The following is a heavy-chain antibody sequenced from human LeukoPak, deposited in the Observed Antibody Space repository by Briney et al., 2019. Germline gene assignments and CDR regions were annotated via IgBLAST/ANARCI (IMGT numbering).Heavy chain of an antibody. Sequence: ASVKVSFKSSGYTFTSYDINWVRQAPGQGLELMGWMNPNSGNTGYAQKFQGRVTMTSNTSISTAYMELSSLRSEDTAVYYCASASRCSSNSCEPSVAFDIWGQGTMVTVSS. CDR3: ASASRCSSNSCEPSVAFDI. V-gene: IGHV1-8*01. CDR2: MNPNSGNT. CDR1: GYTFTSYD. J-gene: IGHJ3*02. D-gene: IGHD2-2*01.